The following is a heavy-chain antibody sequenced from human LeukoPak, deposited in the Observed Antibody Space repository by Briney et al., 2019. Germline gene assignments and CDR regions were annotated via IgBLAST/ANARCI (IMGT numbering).Heavy chain of an antibody. D-gene: IGHD5-24*01. CDR2: XXQXXSXX. Sequence: GGSLRLSCAASGFTFRSYWXXXXXXAXGXXXXXXXXXXQXXSXXYYVXSVXXXXXXXXXNAKNSLYLQMNSLRAEDTAVYYCVRDGYSEXIYYYYYMDVWGKGTTVTVSS. CDR3: VRDGYSEXIYYYYYMDV. CDR1: GFTFRSYW. V-gene: IGHV3-7*01. J-gene: IGHJ6*03.